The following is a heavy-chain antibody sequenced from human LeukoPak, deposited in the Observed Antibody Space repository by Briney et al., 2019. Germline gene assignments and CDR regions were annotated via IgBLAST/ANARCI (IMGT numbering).Heavy chain of an antibody. J-gene: IGHJ3*02. CDR1: GGSISSGGYF. CDR2: IYHSGST. V-gene: IGHV4-30-2*01. Sequence: SQTLSLTCAVSGGSISSGGYFWSWIRQPPGKGLEWIGYIYHSGSTYYNPSLKSRVTISVDRSKNQFSLKLSSVTVADTAVYYCARNYYYDSSGWTDAFDIWGQGTMVTVSS. D-gene: IGHD3-22*01. CDR3: ARNYYYDSSGWTDAFDI.